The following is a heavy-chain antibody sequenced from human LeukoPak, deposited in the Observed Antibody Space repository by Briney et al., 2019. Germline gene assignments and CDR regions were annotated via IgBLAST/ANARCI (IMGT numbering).Heavy chain of an antibody. CDR3: ARSARITMVRGVIDY. CDR2: INPNSGGT. D-gene: IGHD3-10*01. Sequence: ASVKVSCKASGYTFTGYYMHWVRQAPGQGFWWIGWINPNSGGTNYAQKWQGRVTMTRDTSISTAYTALGRLRSDDTAVYYCARSARITMVRGVIDYWGQGTLVTVSS. J-gene: IGHJ4*02. V-gene: IGHV1-2*02. CDR1: GYTFTGYY.